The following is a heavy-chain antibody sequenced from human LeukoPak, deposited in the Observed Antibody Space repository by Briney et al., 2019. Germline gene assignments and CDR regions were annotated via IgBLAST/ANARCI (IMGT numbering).Heavy chain of an antibody. J-gene: IGHJ4*02. CDR1: GFTFSSYE. D-gene: IGHD3-10*01. Sequence: GGSLRLSCAASGFTFSSYEMNWVRQAPGKGLEWVAYISSSGSTIYYADSMKGRFTISRDNAKKSMYLPMNSLRAEDTAVYYCARGPHYYGSGSEDKPLDYWGQGTLVTVSS. CDR2: ISSSGSTI. CDR3: ARGPHYYGSGSEDKPLDY. V-gene: IGHV3-48*03.